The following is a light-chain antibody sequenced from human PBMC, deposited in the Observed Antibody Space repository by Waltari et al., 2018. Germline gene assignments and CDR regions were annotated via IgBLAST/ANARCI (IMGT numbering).Light chain of an antibody. CDR3: QQYYSTPET. CDR1: QSVLYNSNNKNY. J-gene: IGKJ2*01. CDR2: WAS. V-gene: IGKV4-1*01. Sequence: DIVMTQSPDSLAVSLGERATINCKSSQSVLYNSNNKNYLAWYQHKPGQPPKLLIYWASTRESGDHDRFSGSGSGTDFTLTITSLQAADVAVYYCQQYYSTPETFGQGTKLEIK.